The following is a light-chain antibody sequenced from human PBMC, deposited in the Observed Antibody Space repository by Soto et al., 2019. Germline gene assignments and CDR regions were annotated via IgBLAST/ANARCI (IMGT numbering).Light chain of an antibody. CDR2: DAS. V-gene: IGKV3-11*01. CDR3: QQRFNWPVT. Sequence: EIVLTQSPATLSLSPGERATLSCRASESISIYLAWYQLKPGQAPRLLIYDASRRATGIPARFSGSGSGTDFTLTISSLEPEDFAVYYCQQRFNWPVTFGGGTKVEIK. CDR1: ESISIY. J-gene: IGKJ4*01.